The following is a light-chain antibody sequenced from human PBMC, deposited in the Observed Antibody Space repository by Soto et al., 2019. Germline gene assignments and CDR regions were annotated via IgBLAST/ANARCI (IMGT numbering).Light chain of an antibody. J-gene: IGKJ4*01. V-gene: IGKV1-13*02. CDR3: QQFNTRPLT. CDR2: DAS. Sequence: IQLTQSPSTLSASVGDRVTITCRASQGIGTALAWYHQRPGNSPDLLVYDASNLQSGVPSRFSGSGSETDFSLTSSGLQPEDFGHYYCQQFNTRPLTFGGGTRVEIK. CDR1: QGIGTA.